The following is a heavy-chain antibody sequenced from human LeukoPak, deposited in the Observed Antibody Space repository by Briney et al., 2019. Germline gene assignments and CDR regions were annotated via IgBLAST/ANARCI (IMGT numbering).Heavy chain of an antibody. D-gene: IGHD3-10*01. Sequence: GGSLRLSCAGSGFTFSSYAMNWVRQAPGKGLEWLSYITYSSSTIYYADSVKGRFTVSRDNAKNSLFLQMNSLRAEDTAVYFCARSRELVAYYYYHMDVWGKGTTVTVSS. CDR1: GFTFSSYA. CDR2: ITYSSSTI. J-gene: IGHJ6*03. V-gene: IGHV3-48*01. CDR3: ARSRELVAYYYYHMDV.